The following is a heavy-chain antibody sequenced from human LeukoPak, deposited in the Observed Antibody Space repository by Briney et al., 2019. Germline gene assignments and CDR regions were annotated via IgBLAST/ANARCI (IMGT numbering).Heavy chain of an antibody. V-gene: IGHV4-38-2*02. D-gene: IGHD3-16*02. CDR1: GYSISSGYY. CDR3: ARGGDDYVWGSYRPYDY. J-gene: IGHJ4*02. Sequence: SETLSLTCTVSGYSISSGYYWGWIRQPPGKGLEWIGSIYHSGSTYYNPSLKSRVTISVDTSKNQFSLKLSSVTAADTAVYYCARGGDDYVWGSYRPYDYWGQGTLVTVSS. CDR2: IYHSGST.